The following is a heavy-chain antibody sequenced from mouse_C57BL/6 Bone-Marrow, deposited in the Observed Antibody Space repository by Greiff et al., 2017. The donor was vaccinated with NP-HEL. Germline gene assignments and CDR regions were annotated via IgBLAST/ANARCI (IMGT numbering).Heavy chain of an antibody. CDR3: ARDASDYYGSSYWYFDV. Sequence: EVQLMESGGGLVQSGRSLRLSCATSGFTFSDFYMEWVRQAPGKGLEWIAASRNKANDYTTEYSASVKGRFIVSRDTSQSILYLQMNALRAEDTAIYYCARDASDYYGSSYWYFDVWGTGTTVTVSS. V-gene: IGHV7-1*01. J-gene: IGHJ1*03. CDR2: SRNKANDYTT. D-gene: IGHD1-1*01. CDR1: GFTFSDFY.